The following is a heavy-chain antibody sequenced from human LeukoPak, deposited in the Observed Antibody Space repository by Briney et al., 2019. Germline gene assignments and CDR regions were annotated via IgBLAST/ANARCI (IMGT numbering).Heavy chain of an antibody. D-gene: IGHD2-15*01. CDR2: IKPDGINK. CDR3: VRGGGSLDC. V-gene: IGHV3-7*01. J-gene: IGHJ4*02. CDR1: GFTFSTFW. Sequence: GGSLRLSCAASGFTFSTFWMSWVRQAPGKGLEWVANIKPDGINKYYVDSVKGRFTISRDNAKNSLSLEMKSLRAEDTAVYYCVRGGGSLDCWGQGTLVTVSS.